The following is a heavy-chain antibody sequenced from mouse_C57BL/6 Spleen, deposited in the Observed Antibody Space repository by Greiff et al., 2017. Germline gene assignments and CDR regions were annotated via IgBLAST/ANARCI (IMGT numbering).Heavy chain of an antibody. CDR2: FNPYNGDT. Sequence: EVQLQQSGPELVKPGASVKISCKASGYSFTGYFMNWVKPSHGKSLEWIGRFNPYNGDTFYNQKFKGKATLTVDKSSSTAHMELLSMTSEDFAVYYCAKEDVATVVPYYFDYWGQGTTLTVSS. D-gene: IGHD1-1*01. CDR1: GYSFTGYF. CDR3: AKEDVATVVPYYFDY. V-gene: IGHV1-37*01. J-gene: IGHJ2*01.